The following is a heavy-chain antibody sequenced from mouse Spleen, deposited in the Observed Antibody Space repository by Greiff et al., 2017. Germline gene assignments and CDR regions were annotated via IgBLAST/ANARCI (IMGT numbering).Heavy chain of an antibody. V-gene: IGHV1-82*01. Sequence: QVQLQQSGPELVKPGASVKISCKASGYAFSSSWMNWVKQRPGKGLEWIGRIYPGDGDTNYNGKFKGKATLTADKSSSAAYMQLSSLTSEDSAVYFCAREPYYYDGSSWFAYWGQGTLVTVSA. J-gene: IGHJ3*01. D-gene: IGHD1-1*01. CDR3: AREPYYYDGSSWFAY. CDR1: GYAFSSSW. CDR2: IYPGDGDT.